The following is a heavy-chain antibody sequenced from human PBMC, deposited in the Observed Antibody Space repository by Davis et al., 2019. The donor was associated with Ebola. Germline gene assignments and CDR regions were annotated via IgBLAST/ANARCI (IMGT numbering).Heavy chain of an antibody. CDR2: INGDGTLI. CDR3: VRALGLP. CDR1: GFSFSDSW. Sequence: HTGGSLRLSCAASGFSFSDSWMHWVRQAPGKGLVWVSRINGDGTLITYADSVKGRFTISRDNAKITLYLQMSSLRADDTSLYYCVRALGLPYGQGTLVTVSS. J-gene: IGHJ5*02. D-gene: IGHD3-16*01. V-gene: IGHV3-74*01.